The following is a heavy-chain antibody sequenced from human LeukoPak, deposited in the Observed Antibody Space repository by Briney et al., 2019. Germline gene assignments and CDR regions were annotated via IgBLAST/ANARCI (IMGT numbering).Heavy chain of an antibody. CDR1: GYTFTDFY. J-gene: IGHJ4*02. V-gene: IGHV1-2*02. D-gene: IGHD1-26*01. Sequence: ASVKVSCKAAGYTFTDFYIHWVRQAPGQGLEWMGWITPNSGGTNYAQKFQDRVTMTRDTSISTAYMELSSLKSDDTAVYYCARVAMSGIGSDDFWGQGTLVTASS. CDR3: ARVAMSGIGSDDF. CDR2: ITPNSGGT.